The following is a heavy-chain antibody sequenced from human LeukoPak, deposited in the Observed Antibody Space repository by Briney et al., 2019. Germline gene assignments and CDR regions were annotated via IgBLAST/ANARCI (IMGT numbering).Heavy chain of an antibody. CDR3: AKVNSPRRVLDYMDV. J-gene: IGHJ6*03. Sequence: PGGSLRLSCAASGFTFDDYAMHWVRQAPGKGLEWVSGISWNSGSIGYADSVKGRFTISRDNAKNSLYLQMNSLRAEDMALYYCAKVNSPRRVLDYMDVWGKGTTVTVSS. CDR2: ISWNSGSI. V-gene: IGHV3-9*03. CDR1: GFTFDDYA. D-gene: IGHD3-3*02.